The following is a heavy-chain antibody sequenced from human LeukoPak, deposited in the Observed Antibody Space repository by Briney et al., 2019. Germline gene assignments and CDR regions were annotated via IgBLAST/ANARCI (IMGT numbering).Heavy chain of an antibody. CDR3: ARPSAVAGTPYYYAYMDV. CDR1: GFTFSSYT. V-gene: IGHV3-21*01. CDR2: ISSSSHI. Sequence: GGSLRLSCTASGFTFSSYTMNWVRQVPGKGLEWVASISSSSHINYVDSVKGRFTVSRDNADFSLSLQMDSLRTEDSGLYYCARPSAVAGTPYYYAYMDVWGKGTTVTVSS. D-gene: IGHD6-19*01. J-gene: IGHJ6*03.